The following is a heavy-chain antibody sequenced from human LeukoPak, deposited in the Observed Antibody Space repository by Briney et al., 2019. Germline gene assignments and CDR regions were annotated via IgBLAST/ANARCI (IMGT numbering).Heavy chain of an antibody. CDR3: AREGVAGVQTYYYYYMDV. D-gene: IGHD6-19*01. Sequence: PGGSLRLSCAASGFTFSSYGMHWVRQAPGKGLEWVALISYDGSNKYYSDSVKGRFTISRDNSKKTFYLQMNSLRAEDTAVYYCAREGVAGVQTYYYYYMDVWGKGTTVTVSS. J-gene: IGHJ6*03. CDR2: ISYDGSNK. V-gene: IGHV3-30*03. CDR1: GFTFSSYG.